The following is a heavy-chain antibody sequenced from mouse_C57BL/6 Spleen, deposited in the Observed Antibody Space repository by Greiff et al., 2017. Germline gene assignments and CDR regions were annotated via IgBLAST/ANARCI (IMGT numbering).Heavy chain of an antibody. CDR2: ILPRIGRT. J-gene: IGHJ2*01. D-gene: IGHD1-1*01. V-gene: IGHV15-2*01. Sequence: QVQLQQSGSELRSPGSSVTLSCKDFDSEVFPIAYMSWVRKHPGHGFEWIGGILPRIGRTIYGEKFEDKATLDADTLSNTAYLELNSLTSEDSAIYYCARERYDYGSFDYWGQGTTLTVSS. CDR1: DSEVFPIAY. CDR3: ARERYDYGSFDY.